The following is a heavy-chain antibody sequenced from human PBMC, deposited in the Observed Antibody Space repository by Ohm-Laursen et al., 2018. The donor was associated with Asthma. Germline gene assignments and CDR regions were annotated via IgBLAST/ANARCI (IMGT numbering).Heavy chain of an antibody. J-gene: IGHJ1*01. CDR2: ISYDGSNK. V-gene: IGHV3-30-3*01. Sequence: SLRLSCAASGFTFSSYAMHWVRQAPGKGLEWVAVISYDGSNKYYADSVKGRFTISRDNSKNTLYLQMNDLRAEDTALYYCARIGPEWELPGREYSVHHWGQGTLVTVSS. CDR1: GFTFSSYA. CDR3: ARIGPEWELPGREYSVHH. D-gene: IGHD1-26*01.